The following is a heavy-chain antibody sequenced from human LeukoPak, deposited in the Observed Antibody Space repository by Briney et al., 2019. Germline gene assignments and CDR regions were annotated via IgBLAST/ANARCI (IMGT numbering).Heavy chain of an antibody. Sequence: GGSLRLSCPASGFIFSSYAMSWVRQAPGKGLEWVSAISGGGDSTYYADSVKGRFTISRDNSKNTLYLQMNSLRAEDTAVYYCATPDGFHYYYSGMDVWGQGTTVTVSS. V-gene: IGHV3-23*01. CDR2: ISGGGDST. CDR1: GFIFSSYA. CDR3: ATPDGFHYYYSGMDV. D-gene: IGHD1-14*01. J-gene: IGHJ6*02.